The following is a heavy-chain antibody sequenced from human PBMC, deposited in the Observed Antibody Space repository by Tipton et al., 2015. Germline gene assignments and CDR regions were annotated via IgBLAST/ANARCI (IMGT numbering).Heavy chain of an antibody. Sequence: QSGPEVKKPGASVKVSCKASGYTFINYYIHWVRQAPGQGLEWLGIINSSDGSTTYAQKFQGRVTMTRDTSTSTVYMELSSLRSDDTAVYYCVRDAVVTHYYYYGMDVWGQGTTVTVSS. J-gene: IGHJ6*02. CDR3: VRDAVVTHYYYYGMDV. D-gene: IGHD4-23*01. CDR1: GYTFINYY. CDR2: INSSDGST. V-gene: IGHV1-46*01.